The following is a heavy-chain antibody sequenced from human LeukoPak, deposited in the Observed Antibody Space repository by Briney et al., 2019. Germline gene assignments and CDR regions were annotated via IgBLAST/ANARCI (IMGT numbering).Heavy chain of an antibody. CDR1: GFPSSGFA. V-gene: IGHV3-73*01. Sequence: GSLRPSFAASGFPSSGFALHWVRQTSGKGLEWIGHFRTKANLYATSYAASMKGRCTISRDDSKNMVYLHMHSLKTEDTAVYYCTRKLAYCGGDCYSRNNWFDPWGQGTLVTVSS. J-gene: IGHJ5*02. D-gene: IGHD2-21*02. CDR2: FRTKANLYAT. CDR3: TRKLAYCGGDCYSRNNWFDP.